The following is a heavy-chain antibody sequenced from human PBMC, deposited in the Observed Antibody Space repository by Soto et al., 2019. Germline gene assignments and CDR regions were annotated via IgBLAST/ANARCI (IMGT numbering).Heavy chain of an antibody. D-gene: IGHD2-2*01. CDR1: GGSISSYY. CDR3: ARCYGSCFDY. V-gene: IGHV4-59*08. J-gene: IGHJ4*02. CDR2: IYYSGST. Sequence: QVQLQESGPGLVKPSETLSLTCTVSGGSISSYYWSWIRQPPGKGLEWIGYIYYSGSTNYNPSLKSRVTITVDTSKTQFSLKLSSVTAADTAGYYCARCYGSCFDYWGQGTLVTVSS.